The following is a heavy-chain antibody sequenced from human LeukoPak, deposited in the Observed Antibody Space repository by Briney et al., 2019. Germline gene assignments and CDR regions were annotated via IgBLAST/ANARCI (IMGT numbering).Heavy chain of an antibody. Sequence: SETLSLTCTVSGGSISSYYWSWIRQHPGKGLEWIGYIYYSGSTYYNPSLKSRVTISVDTSKNQFSLKLSSVTAADTAVYYCASFAGYGAAAGTWGQGTLVTVSS. D-gene: IGHD6-13*01. CDR1: GGSISSYY. CDR2: IYYSGST. V-gene: IGHV4-59*06. J-gene: IGHJ5*02. CDR3: ASFAGYGAAAGT.